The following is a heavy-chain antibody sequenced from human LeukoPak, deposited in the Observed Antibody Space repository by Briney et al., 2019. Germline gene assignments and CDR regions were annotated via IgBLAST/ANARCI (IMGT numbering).Heavy chain of an antibody. V-gene: IGHV1-2*02. Sequence: GASVKVSCKASGYTFTDYYMHWVRQAPGQGLEWTGWINPNSGGTNYAQKFLGRVTMTIDASVSTAYMELSSLRSDDTAVYYCARDAQRDSSVSFLLESGDFFDHCGQGALVTISS. J-gene: IGHJ4*02. CDR1: GYTFTDYY. CDR3: ARDAQRDSSVSFLLESGDFFDH. D-gene: IGHD3-22*01. CDR2: INPNSGGT.